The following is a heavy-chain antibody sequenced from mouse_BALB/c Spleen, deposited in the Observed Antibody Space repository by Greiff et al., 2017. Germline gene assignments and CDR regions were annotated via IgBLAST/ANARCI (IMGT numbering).Heavy chain of an antibody. V-gene: IGHV5-12-1*01. CDR2: ISSGGGST. Sequence: DVQLVESGGGLVKPGGSLKLSCAASGFAFSSYDMSWVRQTPEKRLEWVAYISSGGGSTYYPDTVKGRFTISRDNAKNTLYLQMSSLKSEDTAMYYCARRGDQYAMDYWGQGTSVTVSS. J-gene: IGHJ4*01. CDR3: ARRGDQYAMDY. CDR1: GFAFSSYD.